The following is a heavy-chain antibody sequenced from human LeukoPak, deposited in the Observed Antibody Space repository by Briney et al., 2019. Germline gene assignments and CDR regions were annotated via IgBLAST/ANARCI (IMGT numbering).Heavy chain of an antibody. Sequence: SVKVSCTASGGTFSSYAISWVRQVPGQGLEWMGGIIPIFGTANYAQKFQGRVTITTDESTSTAYMGLSSLRSEDTAVYYCAGDLGSEAAADNVGVAFDIWGQGTMVTVSS. CDR2: IIPIFGTA. D-gene: IGHD6-13*01. CDR3: AGDLGSEAAADNVGVAFDI. V-gene: IGHV1-69*05. CDR1: GGTFSSYA. J-gene: IGHJ3*02.